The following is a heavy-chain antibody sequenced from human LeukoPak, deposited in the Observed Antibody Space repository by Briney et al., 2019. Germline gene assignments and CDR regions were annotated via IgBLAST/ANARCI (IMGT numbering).Heavy chain of an antibody. J-gene: IGHJ4*02. Sequence: GGSLRLSCVASGFTVSNNALTWFRQAPGKGLEWVSDIRGDGVSTFYADSVKGRFTISRDESKNTVYLQMDSLRAEDTAVYFCSKKGQADDYGKPGWGQGTLVTVSS. CDR3: SKKGQADDYGKPG. CDR2: IRGDGVST. D-gene: IGHD4-17*01. CDR1: GFTVSNNA. V-gene: IGHV3-23*01.